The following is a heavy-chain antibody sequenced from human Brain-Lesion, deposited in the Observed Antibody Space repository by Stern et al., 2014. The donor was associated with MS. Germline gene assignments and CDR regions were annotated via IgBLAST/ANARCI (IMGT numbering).Heavy chain of an antibody. Sequence: QMQLVQSGAEVKKPGASVKVSCKTSGYIFTGYYIHWVRQGPGQGLEWMAWINPNTGGPKYAQKFQGRVTMSRDTSISTAYVELSSLTSDDTAVYYCARDQRGITIFGVVTDYYYLGMDVWGQGTTVTVSS. CDR1: GYIFTGYY. V-gene: IGHV1-2*02. D-gene: IGHD3-3*01. CDR2: INPNTGGP. CDR3: ARDQRGITIFGVVTDYYYLGMDV. J-gene: IGHJ6*02.